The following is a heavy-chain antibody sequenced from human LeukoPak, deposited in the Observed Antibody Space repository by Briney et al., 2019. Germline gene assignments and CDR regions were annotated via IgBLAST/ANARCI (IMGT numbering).Heavy chain of an antibody. CDR1: GFTFSDYY. Sequence: GGSLRLSCAASGFTFSDYYMSWIRQAPGKGLEWVSSISSSSSYIYYADSVKGRFTISRDNAKNSLYLQMNSLRAEDTAVYYCARDGSGWYVYYYYYYMDVWGKGTTVTVSS. CDR3: ARDGSGWYVYYYYYYMDV. J-gene: IGHJ6*03. CDR2: ISSSSSYI. D-gene: IGHD6-19*01. V-gene: IGHV3-11*05.